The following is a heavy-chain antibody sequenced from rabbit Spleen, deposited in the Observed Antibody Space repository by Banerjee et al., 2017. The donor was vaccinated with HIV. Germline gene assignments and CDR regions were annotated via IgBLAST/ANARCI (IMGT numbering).Heavy chain of an antibody. D-gene: IGHD4-1*01. CDR2: ISSGSSGDT. V-gene: IGHV1S40*01. Sequence: EESGGGLVKPGASLTLTCTASGFSFSSRYYMCWVRQAPGKGLEWIACISSGSSGDTYYASWAKGRFTISKTSSTPVTLQMTSLTAADTATYFCARETSSGWGIVSFYFNLWGPGTLVTVS. CDR1: GFSFSSRYY. CDR3: ARETSSGWGIVSFYFNL. J-gene: IGHJ4*01.